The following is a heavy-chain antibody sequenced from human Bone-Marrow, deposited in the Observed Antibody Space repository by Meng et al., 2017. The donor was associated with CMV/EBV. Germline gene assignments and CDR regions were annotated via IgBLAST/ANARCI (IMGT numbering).Heavy chain of an antibody. J-gene: IGHJ4*02. Sequence: GESLKISCAASGFTFEDYGMSWVRQTPGKGLEWVSGINWTGVSSGYAHSVKGRFTISRDNAKNSLYLEMNSLRAEDTALYYCVRPSSSTGSFDYWGQGTLVTVAS. D-gene: IGHD6-13*01. V-gene: IGHV3-20*04. CDR2: INWTGVSS. CDR3: VRPSSSTGSFDY. CDR1: GFTFEDYG.